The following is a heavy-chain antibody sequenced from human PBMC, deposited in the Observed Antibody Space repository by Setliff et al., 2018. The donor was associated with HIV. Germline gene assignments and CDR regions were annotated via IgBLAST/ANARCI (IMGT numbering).Heavy chain of an antibody. J-gene: IGHJ5*01. V-gene: IGHV4-39*07. CDR3: ARGGAVSADFDS. D-gene: IGHD3-16*01. CDR2: IYYSGRT. Sequence: NPSETLSLTCTVSGGSISSSSYYWGWIRQPPGKGLEWIGSIYYSGRTFYKPSLKSRLTISVDTSKNQFSLSLNSVTAADTAVYFCARGGAVSADFDSWGQGTLVTVSS. CDR1: GGSISSSSYY.